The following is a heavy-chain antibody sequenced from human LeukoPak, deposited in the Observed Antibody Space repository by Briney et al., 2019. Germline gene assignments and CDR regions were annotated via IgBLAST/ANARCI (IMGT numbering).Heavy chain of an antibody. Sequence: SVKVSCKASGGTFSSYAISWVRQAPGQGLEWMGGIIPIFGTANYAQKLQGRVTITADESTSTAYMELSSLRSEDTAVYYCARVLYYYDSSGYFDVQYYFDYWGQGTLVTVSS. CDR1: GGTFSSYA. J-gene: IGHJ4*02. V-gene: IGHV1-69*13. CDR3: ARVLYYYDSSGYFDVQYYFDY. CDR2: IIPIFGTA. D-gene: IGHD3-22*01.